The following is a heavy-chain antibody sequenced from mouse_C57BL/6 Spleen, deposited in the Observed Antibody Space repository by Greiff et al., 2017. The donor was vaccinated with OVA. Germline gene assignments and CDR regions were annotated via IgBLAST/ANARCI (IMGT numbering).Heavy chain of an antibody. V-gene: IGHV1-26*01. CDR2: INPNNGGT. CDR3: ASDWDDYFDY. CDR1: GYTFTDYY. D-gene: IGHD4-1*01. J-gene: IGHJ2*01. Sequence: VQLQQSGPELVKPGASVKISCKASGYTFTDYYMNWVKQSHGKSLEWIGDINPNNGGTSYNQKFKGKATLTVDKSSSTAYMELRSLTSEDSAVYYCASDWDDYFDYWGQGTTLTVSS.